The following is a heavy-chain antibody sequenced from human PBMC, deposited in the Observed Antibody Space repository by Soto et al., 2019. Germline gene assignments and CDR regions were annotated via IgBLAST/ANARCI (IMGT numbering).Heavy chain of an antibody. CDR2: ISYDGSNK. J-gene: IGHJ4*02. CDR1: GFTFSSYG. CDR3: ARESEDLTSNFDY. Sequence: PGGSLRLSCAASGFTFSSYGMHWVRQAPGKGLEWVAVISYDGSNKYYADSVKGRFTISRDNGKNSLYLEMHSLRAEDTAVYYCARESEDLTSNFDYWGQGTLVTVSS. V-gene: IGHV3-30*03.